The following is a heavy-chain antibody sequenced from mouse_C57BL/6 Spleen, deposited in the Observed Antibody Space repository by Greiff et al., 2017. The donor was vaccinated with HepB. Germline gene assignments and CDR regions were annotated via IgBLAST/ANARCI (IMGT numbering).Heavy chain of an antibody. CDR2: INYDGSST. CDR1: GFTFSDYY. V-gene: IGHV5-16*01. D-gene: IGHD1-1*01. Sequence: EVQRVESEGGLVQPGSSMKLSCTASGFTFSDYYMAWVRQVPEKGLEWVANINYDGSSTYYLDSLKSRFIISRDNAKNILYLQMSSLKSEDTATYYCARASGYYGSLYYFDYWGQGTTLTVSS. J-gene: IGHJ2*01. CDR3: ARASGYYGSLYYFDY.